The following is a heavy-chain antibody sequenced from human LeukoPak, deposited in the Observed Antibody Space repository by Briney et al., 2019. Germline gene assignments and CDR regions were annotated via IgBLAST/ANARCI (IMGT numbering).Heavy chain of an antibody. J-gene: IGHJ3*01. CDR3: ATRGGLTPNTLAM. CDR1: GYNFSVYY. Sequence: SVKVSRKGSGYNFSVYYMHWVRQAPGQGLEWMGWTDPNNGDTNYAPKFQGRVSMTMDRAITTDYMELGSLTFYDSAMYYCATRGGLTPNTLAMWGHGTMVTVSS. CDR2: TDPNNGDT. V-gene: IGHV1-2*02. D-gene: IGHD2-15*01.